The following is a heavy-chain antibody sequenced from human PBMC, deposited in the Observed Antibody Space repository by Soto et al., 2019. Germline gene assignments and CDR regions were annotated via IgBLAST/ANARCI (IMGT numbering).Heavy chain of an antibody. CDR2: ISYDGTLQ. J-gene: IGHJ4*02. CDR1: GFGFSGYG. D-gene: IGHD5-18*01. Sequence: QAQLVESGGGVVQPGRSLRLSCAASGFGFSGYGMDWVRQAPGRGLEWDAVISYDGTLQHYADSVKSRFTIPRDNSKNMVLLQMSSLRAEDTAVYYCVSDRGYGHASVPYSWGQGTLVSVSS. CDR3: VSDRGYGHASVPYS. V-gene: IGHV3-30*03.